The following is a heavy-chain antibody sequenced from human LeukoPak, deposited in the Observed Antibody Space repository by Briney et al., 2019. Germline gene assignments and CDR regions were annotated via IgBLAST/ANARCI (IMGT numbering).Heavy chain of an antibody. J-gene: IGHJ4*02. CDR3: AKSRWGGLTDPDYFDS. D-gene: IGHD3-9*01. CDR1: GFIFSSYE. CDR2: ISSIGSSQ. V-gene: IGHV3-48*03. Sequence: GSLRLSCAASGFIFSSYEMNWIRQAPGKGLEWVAYISSIGSSQSYADSVKGRFTISRDNDQNSVFLQMNTLRVEDTGVYYCAKSRWGGLTDPDYFDSWGQGTLVTVSS.